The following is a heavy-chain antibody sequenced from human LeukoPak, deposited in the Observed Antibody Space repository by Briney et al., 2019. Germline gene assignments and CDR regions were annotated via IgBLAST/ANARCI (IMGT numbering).Heavy chain of an antibody. V-gene: IGHV4-59*08. J-gene: IGHJ4*02. Sequence: SETLSLTCTVSGGSISSYYWSWIRQPPGKGLEWIGYIYYSGSTNYNPSLKSRVTISVDTSKNQFSLKLSSVTAADTAVYYCAGSKLGYSSSWFDYWGQGTLVTVSS. CDR3: AGSKLGYSSSWFDY. CDR1: GGSISSYY. D-gene: IGHD6-13*01. CDR2: IYYSGST.